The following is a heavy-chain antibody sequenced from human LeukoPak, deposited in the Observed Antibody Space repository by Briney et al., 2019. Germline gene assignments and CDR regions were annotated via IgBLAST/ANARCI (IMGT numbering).Heavy chain of an antibody. Sequence: PSETLSLPCTVSGGSIRRYYWSWIRQPPGKGLEWIGYIYYSGSTNYNPSLKSRVTISVDTSKNQFSLKLSSVTAADTAVYYCARGDCSGGSCYDDYWYFDLWGRGTLVTVSS. J-gene: IGHJ2*01. CDR3: ARGDCSGGSCYDDYWYFDL. CDR2: IYYSGST. D-gene: IGHD2-15*01. CDR1: GGSIRRYY. V-gene: IGHV4-59*01.